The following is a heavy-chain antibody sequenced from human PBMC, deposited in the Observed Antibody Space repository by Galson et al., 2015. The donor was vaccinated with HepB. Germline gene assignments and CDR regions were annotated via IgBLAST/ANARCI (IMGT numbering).Heavy chain of an antibody. CDR1: GFTFSSYA. V-gene: IGHV3-30*04. Sequence: SLRLSCAASGFTFSSYAMSWVRQAPGKGLEWVAVISYDGSNKYYADSVKGRFTISRDNSKNTLYLQMNSLRAEDTAVYYCARAVAGTGLHYYYYYGMDVWGQGTTVTVSS. CDR3: ARAVAGTGLHYYYYYGMDV. D-gene: IGHD6-19*01. J-gene: IGHJ6*02. CDR2: ISYDGSNK.